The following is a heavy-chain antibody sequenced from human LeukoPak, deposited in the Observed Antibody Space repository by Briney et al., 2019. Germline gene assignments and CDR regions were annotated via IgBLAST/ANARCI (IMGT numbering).Heavy chain of an antibody. CDR1: GFSFRSYS. CDR3: ARGPNTDYGRRYYYYMDV. V-gene: IGHV3-7*01. J-gene: IGHJ6*03. CDR2: IKRSGSEK. D-gene: IGHD4-17*01. Sequence: GGSLRLSCAASGFSFRSYSMSWVRQAPGKGLEWVSNIKRSGSEKYYVGSVKGRFTISRDNAKNSLYLQMNSLRAEDTAVYYCARGPNTDYGRRYYYYMDVRGKGTTVTVSS.